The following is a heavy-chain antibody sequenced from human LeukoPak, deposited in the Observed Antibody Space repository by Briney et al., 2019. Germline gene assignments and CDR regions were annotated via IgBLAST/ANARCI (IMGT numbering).Heavy chain of an antibody. D-gene: IGHD6-13*01. CDR2: ISSSSYI. CDR1: GFTFSSYS. J-gene: IGHJ4*02. Sequence: GGSLRLSCAASGFTFSSYSMNWVRQAPGKGLEWVSSISSSSYIYYADSVKGRFTISRDNAKNSLYLQMNSLRAEDTAAYYCARGTPPSRIAAAAPVGYWGQGTLVTVSS. CDR3: ARGTPPSRIAAAAPVGY. V-gene: IGHV3-21*01.